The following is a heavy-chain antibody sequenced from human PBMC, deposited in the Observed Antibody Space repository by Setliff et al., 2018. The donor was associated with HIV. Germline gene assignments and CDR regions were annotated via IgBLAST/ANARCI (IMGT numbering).Heavy chain of an antibody. CDR2: ISPEGNKK. D-gene: IGHD2-8*01. J-gene: IGHJ5*02. CDR1: GFTFSDFW. V-gene: IGHV3-7*03. CDR3: ARVLLRTNPLYGVASNWFDP. Sequence: GGSLRFSCAASGFTFSDFWMYWVRQAPGKGLEWVANISPEGNKKYYVGSVKGRFTSSRDNAKSSLFLQMSGLRPEDTAVYYCARVLLRTNPLYGVASNWFDPWGQGTLVTVSS.